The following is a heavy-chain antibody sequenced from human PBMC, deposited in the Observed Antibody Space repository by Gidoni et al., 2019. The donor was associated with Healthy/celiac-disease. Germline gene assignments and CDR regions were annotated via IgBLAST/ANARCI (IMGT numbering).Heavy chain of an antibody. Sequence: QVQLVQSGAEVMKPGASVTVSCKAAGYTFTGGYMHWVRQAPGQGVEWLGWINPNSSGTNYAQKLQGRVTMTRYASNRTAYMEMSRLRASDTAVYYCARAAVIAAAMLEWRLAGFEEKKNLFDPWGQGTLVTVSS. V-gene: IGHV1-2*02. CDR3: ARAAVIAAAMLEWRLAGFEEKKNLFDP. CDR2: INPNSSGT. J-gene: IGHJ5*02. D-gene: IGHD6-13*01. CDR1: GYTFTGGY.